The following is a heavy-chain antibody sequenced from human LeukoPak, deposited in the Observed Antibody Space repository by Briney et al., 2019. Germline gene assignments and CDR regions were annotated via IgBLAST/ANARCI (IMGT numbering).Heavy chain of an antibody. J-gene: IGHJ5*02. D-gene: IGHD3-3*01. Sequence: GRSLRLSCAASGFTFDDYAMHWVRQAPGKGLEWVSGISWNSGSIGYADSVKGRFTISRDNAKNSLYLQMNSLRAEDTALYYCAKSPDFWSGYGFDPWGQGTLVTVSS. CDR1: GFTFDDYA. V-gene: IGHV3-9*01. CDR2: ISWNSGSI. CDR3: AKSPDFWSGYGFDP.